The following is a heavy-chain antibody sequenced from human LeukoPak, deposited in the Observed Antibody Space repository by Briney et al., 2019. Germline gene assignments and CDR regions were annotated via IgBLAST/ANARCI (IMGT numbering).Heavy chain of an antibody. CDR3: ARDSLAYYYDSSDSP. D-gene: IGHD3-22*01. V-gene: IGHV3-21*01. CDR2: ISSSSSYI. CDR1: GFSLSTYW. J-gene: IGHJ5*02. Sequence: PGGSLRLSCAASGFSLSTYWMHWVRQAPEKGLEWVSSISSSSSYIYYADSVKGRFTISRDNAKNSLYLQMNSLRAEDTAVYYCARDSLAYYYDSSDSPWGQGTLVTVSS.